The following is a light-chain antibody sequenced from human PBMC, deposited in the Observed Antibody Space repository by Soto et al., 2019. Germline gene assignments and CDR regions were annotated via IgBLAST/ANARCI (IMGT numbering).Light chain of an antibody. J-gene: IGLJ2*01. CDR1: SSNIGSNY. V-gene: IGLV1-47*01. CDR2: RDN. Sequence: QSVLTQPPSASGTPGQRVTISCSGSSSNIGSNYVYWYQQLPRTAPNLLLYRDNQRPSGVPDRFSDSKSGTSASLAISGLRSDDEADYYCAAWDDTLSGVVFGGGTKLTVL. CDR3: AAWDDTLSGVV.